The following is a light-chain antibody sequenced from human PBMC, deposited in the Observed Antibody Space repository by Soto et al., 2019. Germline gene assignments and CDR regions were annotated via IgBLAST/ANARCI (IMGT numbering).Light chain of an antibody. CDR1: SSNIGSNY. CDR3: AAWDDSLSGYV. V-gene: IGLV1-47*02. CDR2: SNN. Sequence: QSFLTQPPSASGTPGRRVTISCSGSSSNIGSNYVYWYQQLPGTAPKLLIYSNNQRPSGVPDRFSGSKSGTSASLAISGLRSEDEADYYCAAWDDSLSGYVFGTGTRSPS. J-gene: IGLJ1*01.